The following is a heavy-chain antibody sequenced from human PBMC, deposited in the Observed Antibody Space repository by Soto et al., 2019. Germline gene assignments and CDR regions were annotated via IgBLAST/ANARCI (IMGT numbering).Heavy chain of an antibody. CDR1: GDSISRYY. CDR2: IYYSGET. D-gene: IGHD3-10*01. V-gene: IGHV4-59*01. CDR3: ARDQGGEFLTGSGMDV. Sequence: QVQLQESGPGLVKPSETLSLTCTVSGDSISRYYWSWIRLSPGKGLEWIGYIYYSGETNYNPSVKSRVTLSVDRTKYQFSLKLSSVTAADTAVYYCARDQGGEFLTGSGMDVWGQGTTVTVSS. J-gene: IGHJ6*02.